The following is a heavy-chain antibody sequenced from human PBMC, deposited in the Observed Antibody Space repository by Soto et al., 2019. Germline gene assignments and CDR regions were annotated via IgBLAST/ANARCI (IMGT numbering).Heavy chain of an antibody. J-gene: IGHJ4*02. CDR3: ARGTYGDYDF. CDR1: GFTFSSYA. V-gene: IGHV3-23*01. Sequence: GGSLRLSCAASGFTFSSYAMSWVRQAPGKGLEWVSALSAGGTSAYYTVSVEGRFTISRDNSKNILYLQMNGLRADDTAIYYCARGTYGDYDFWGQGTLVTISS. D-gene: IGHD4-17*01. CDR2: LSAGGTSA.